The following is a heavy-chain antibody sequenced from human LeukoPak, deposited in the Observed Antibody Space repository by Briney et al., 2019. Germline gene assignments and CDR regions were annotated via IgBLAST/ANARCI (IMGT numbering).Heavy chain of an antibody. D-gene: IGHD3-9*01. CDR1: GGSISSSGYY. CDR2: IYYSGST. V-gene: IGHV4-31*03. J-gene: IGHJ4*02. Sequence: PSQTLSLTCTVSGGSISSSGYYWSWIRQHPGKGLEWIGYIYYSGSTYYNPSLKSRVTISVDTSKNQFFLKLTSVTAADTAVYYCARDRSGYYSFDCWGQGTLVTVSS. CDR3: ARDRSGYYSFDC.